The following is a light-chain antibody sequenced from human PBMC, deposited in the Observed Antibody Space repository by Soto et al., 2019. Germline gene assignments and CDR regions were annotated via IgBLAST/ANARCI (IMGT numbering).Light chain of an antibody. CDR2: EVS. CDR3: SSYAGSNNFRV. V-gene: IGLV2-8*01. CDR1: SSDVGGYNY. J-gene: IGLJ2*01. Sequence: QSALTQPPSASGSPGQSVTISCTGTSSDVGGYNYVSWYKQHPGKAPKLMIYEVSERPSGVPDRFSGSKSGNTASLTVSGLQAEDEADYYCSSYAGSNNFRVFGGGTQLTVL.